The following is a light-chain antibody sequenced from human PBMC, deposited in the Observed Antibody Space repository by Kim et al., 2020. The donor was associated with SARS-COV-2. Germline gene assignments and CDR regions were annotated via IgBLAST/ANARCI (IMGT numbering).Light chain of an antibody. CDR2: AAS. J-gene: IGKJ4*01. Sequence: DIQMTQSPSSLSASVGDRVTITCRASQGISNYLAWYQQKPGKVPKLLIYAASTLQSGVPSRFSGSGSGTDFTLSITSLQPEDVATYYCQKYHSLPALTFGEGTKVDIK. V-gene: IGKV1-27*01. CDR3: QKYHSLPALT. CDR1: QGISNY.